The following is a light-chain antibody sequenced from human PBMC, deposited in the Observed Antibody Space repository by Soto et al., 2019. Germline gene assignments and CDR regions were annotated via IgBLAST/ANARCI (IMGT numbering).Light chain of an antibody. Sequence: QSALTQPASVSGFLGQSITMSCTGSSSDVGTFNLVSWFQQHPGKAPKLLIFEGTKRPSGVSDRFSGSKSGNTASLTISGLQAEDVADYHCCSYAGTRTSWVFGTGTKVTVL. CDR2: EGT. J-gene: IGLJ1*01. CDR1: SSDVGTFNL. V-gene: IGLV2-23*01. CDR3: CSYAGTRTSWV.